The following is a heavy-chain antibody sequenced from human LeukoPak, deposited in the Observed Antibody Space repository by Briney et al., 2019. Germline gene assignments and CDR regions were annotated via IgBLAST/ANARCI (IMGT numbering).Heavy chain of an antibody. CDR2: INHSGST. Sequence: SQTLSLTFAVYGGSFIGYYCSWIRHPPRKGRGWVGEINHSGSTNYNPSLKSRVTISVDTSKNQFSLKLSSVTAADTAVYYCARATTIFGVVILDYWGQGTLVTVSS. V-gene: IGHV4-34*01. CDR3: ARATTIFGVVILDY. D-gene: IGHD3-3*01. CDR1: GGSFIGYY. J-gene: IGHJ4*02.